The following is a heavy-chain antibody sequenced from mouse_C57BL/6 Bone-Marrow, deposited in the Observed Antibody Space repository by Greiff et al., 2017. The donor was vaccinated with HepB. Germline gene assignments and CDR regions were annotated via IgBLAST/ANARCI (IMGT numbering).Heavy chain of an antibody. CDR1: GFTFSSYT. V-gene: IGHV5-9*01. J-gene: IGHJ2*01. Sequence: EVNVVESGGGLVKPGGSLKLSCAASGFTFSSYTMSWVRQTPEKRLEWVATISGGGGNTYYPDSVKGRFTISRDNAKNTLYLQMSSLRSEDTALYYCARQIWVDYWGQGTTLTVSS. CDR2: ISGGGGNT. D-gene: IGHD4-1*01. CDR3: ARQIWVDY.